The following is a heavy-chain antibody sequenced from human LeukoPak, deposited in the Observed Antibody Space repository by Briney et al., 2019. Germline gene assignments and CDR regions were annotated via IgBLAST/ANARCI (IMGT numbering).Heavy chain of an antibody. CDR1: GFTFSSYA. V-gene: IGHV3-23*01. D-gene: IGHD3-16*01. Sequence: GGSLRLSCAASGFTFSSYAMSWVRQAPGKGLEWASAISGSGGSTYYADSEKGRFTISRDNSKNTLYLQMNSLRAEDTAVYYCARDQGGGTFDIWGQGTMVTVSS. J-gene: IGHJ3*02. CDR3: ARDQGGGTFDI. CDR2: ISGSGGST.